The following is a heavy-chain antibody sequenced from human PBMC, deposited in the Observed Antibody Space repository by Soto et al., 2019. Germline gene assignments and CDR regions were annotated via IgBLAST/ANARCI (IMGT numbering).Heavy chain of an antibody. CDR2: INPNSGGT. J-gene: IGHJ6*03. Sequence: GASVKVSCKASGYTFTGYYMHWVRQAPGQGLEWMGWINPNSGGTNYAQKFQGWVTMTRDTSISTAYMELSRLRSDDTAVYYCARNPASLLRDFDWPHDYYYYMDVWGKGTTVTVSS. D-gene: IGHD3-9*01. CDR1: GYTFTGYY. CDR3: ARNPASLLRDFDWPHDYYYYMDV. V-gene: IGHV1-2*04.